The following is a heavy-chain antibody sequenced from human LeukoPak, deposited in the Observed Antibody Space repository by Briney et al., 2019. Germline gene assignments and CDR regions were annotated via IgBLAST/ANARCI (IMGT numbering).Heavy chain of an antibody. CDR3: ARGGGNYDFWSGYSVYYFDY. D-gene: IGHD3-3*01. Sequence: SETLSLTCAVYGGSFSGYYWSWIRQPPGKGLEWIGEINHSGSTNYNPSLKSRVTISVDTSKNQFSLKLSSVTAADTAVYYCARGGGNYDFWSGYSVYYFDYWGQGTLDTVSS. V-gene: IGHV4-34*01. CDR2: INHSGST. J-gene: IGHJ4*02. CDR1: GGSFSGYY.